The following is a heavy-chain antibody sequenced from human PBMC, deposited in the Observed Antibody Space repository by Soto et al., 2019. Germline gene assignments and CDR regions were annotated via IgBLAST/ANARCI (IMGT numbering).Heavy chain of an antibody. V-gene: IGHV3-7*05. CDR3: AREGSTRWYSYDHPEMDV. Sequence: EVQLVESGGGLVQPGGSLRLSCAASGFTFRTYWLSWVRQVPGKGLEWVANINLDGSEKNYVNSVKGRFTIARDNARNSLYLQTSSLKAEGTAQYYSAREGSTRWYSYDHPEMDVWGQGTKVSVSS. J-gene: IGHJ6*02. D-gene: IGHD5-18*01. CDR2: INLDGSEK. CDR1: GFTFRTYW.